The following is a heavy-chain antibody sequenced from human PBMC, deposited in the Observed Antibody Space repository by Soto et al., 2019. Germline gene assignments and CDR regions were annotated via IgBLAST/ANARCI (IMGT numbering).Heavy chain of an antibody. CDR2: IYYSGST. CDR1: GGSISSSSYY. V-gene: IGHV4-39*01. CDR3: ARHSNLAEDSSGYYFST. D-gene: IGHD3-22*01. J-gene: IGHJ4*02. Sequence: SETLSLTCTVSGGSISSSSYYWGWIRQPPGKGLEWIGSIYYSGSTYYNPSLKSRVTISVDTSKNQFSLKLSSVTAADTAVYFCARHSNLAEDSSGYYFSTWGQGTLVTVSS.